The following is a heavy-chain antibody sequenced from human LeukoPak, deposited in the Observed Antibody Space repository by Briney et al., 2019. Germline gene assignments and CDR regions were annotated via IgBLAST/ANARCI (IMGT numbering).Heavy chain of an antibody. CDR2: IIPIFGTA. J-gene: IGHJ6*02. Sequence: ASVKVSCKASGGTFSSYAISWVRQAPGQGLEWMGGIIPIFGTANYAQKFQGRVTITADESTSTAYMELSSLRSEDTAAYYCARGFTYYDFWSGYYYYYGMDVWGQGTTVTVSS. CDR1: GGTFSSYA. CDR3: ARGFTYYDFWSGYYYYYGMDV. V-gene: IGHV1-69*13. D-gene: IGHD3-3*01.